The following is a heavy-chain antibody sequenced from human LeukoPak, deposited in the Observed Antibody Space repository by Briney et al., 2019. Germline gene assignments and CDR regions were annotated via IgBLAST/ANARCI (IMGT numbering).Heavy chain of an antibody. CDR3: ARDSPYSSSSLGFDY. CDR2: IIPIFGTA. CDR1: GGTFSSYA. Sequence: ASVKVSCKASGGTFSSYAISWVRQAPGQGLEWMGGIIPIFGTANYAQKFQGRVTITADESTSTAYMELSSLRSEDTAVYYCARDSPYSSSSLGFDYWGQGTLVTVS. J-gene: IGHJ4*02. D-gene: IGHD6-13*01. V-gene: IGHV1-69*01.